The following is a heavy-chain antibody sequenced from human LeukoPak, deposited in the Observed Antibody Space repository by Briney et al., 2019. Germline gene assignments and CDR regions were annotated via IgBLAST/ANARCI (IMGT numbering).Heavy chain of an antibody. CDR2: ISGSGVST. J-gene: IGHJ4*02. Sequence: PGGSLRLSCAASGFTFSSYAMSWVRQAPGKGLEWVSAISGSGVSTYYADSVKGRFTISRDKSKNTLYLQMNGLRAEDTAVYYCAGYNCSSTTCYTGGFDYWGQGTLVTVSS. V-gene: IGHV3-23*01. D-gene: IGHD2-2*02. CDR1: GFTFSSYA. CDR3: AGYNCSSTTCYTGGFDY.